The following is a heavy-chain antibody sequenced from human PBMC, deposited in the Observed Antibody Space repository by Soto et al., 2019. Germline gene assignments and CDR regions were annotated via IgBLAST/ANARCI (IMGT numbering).Heavy chain of an antibody. CDR2: ISYDGSKK. CDR3: ANDTYYHDTSGYYVFDY. Sequence: GSLRLSCAASGFTFSSYGIHWVRQAPGKGLEWVAVISYDGSKKNYLDSVKGRFTISRDNSKNTMYLEMNSLRAEDTAIYYCANDTYYHDTSGYYVFDYWGQGTLVTVS. D-gene: IGHD3-22*01. J-gene: IGHJ4*02. V-gene: IGHV3-30*18. CDR1: GFTFSSYG.